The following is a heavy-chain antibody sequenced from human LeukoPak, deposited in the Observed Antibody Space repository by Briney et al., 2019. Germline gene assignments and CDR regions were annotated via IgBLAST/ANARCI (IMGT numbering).Heavy chain of an antibody. Sequence: GGSLRLSCVASGFPFSSYWMTWVRQAPGKGLEWVANIKQDGSKKSYVDSVKGRFTISRDNAKNSLYLQMNSLRAEDTAVYYCARDLSHYYGSGSYPDYWGQGTLVTVSS. CDR2: IKQDGSKK. CDR1: GFPFSSYW. CDR3: ARDLSHYYGSGSYPDY. J-gene: IGHJ4*02. D-gene: IGHD3-10*01. V-gene: IGHV3-7*01.